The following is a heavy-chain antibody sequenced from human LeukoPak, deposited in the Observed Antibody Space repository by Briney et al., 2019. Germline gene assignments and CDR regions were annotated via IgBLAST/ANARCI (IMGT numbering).Heavy chain of an antibody. CDR2: MYSGGST. J-gene: IGHJ3*02. V-gene: IGHV3-53*01. D-gene: IGHD3-10*01. Sequence: PGGSLRLSCAASGFTVSSNYMSWVRQAPGKGLEWVSVMYSGGSTYYADSVKGRFTISRDNSKNTLYLQMNSLRAEDTAVYYCARYYPNDAFDIWGRGTLVTVSS. CDR3: ARYYPNDAFDI. CDR1: GFTVSSNY.